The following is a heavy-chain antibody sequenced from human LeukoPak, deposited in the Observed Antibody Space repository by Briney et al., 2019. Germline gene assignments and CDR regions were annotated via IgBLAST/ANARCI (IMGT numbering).Heavy chain of an antibody. Sequence: GGSLRLSCAASGFTFSNAWMNWVRQAPGKGLEWVGRIKSKTDGGTTDYAAPVKGRFTVSRDDSKNTLFLQMNSLQSEDTAVYYCTSLDRPAAAVTGGFDYWGQGTLVTVSS. CDR3: TSLDRPAAAVTGGFDY. D-gene: IGHD6-25*01. J-gene: IGHJ4*02. V-gene: IGHV3-15*01. CDR2: IKSKTDGGTT. CDR1: GFTFSNAW.